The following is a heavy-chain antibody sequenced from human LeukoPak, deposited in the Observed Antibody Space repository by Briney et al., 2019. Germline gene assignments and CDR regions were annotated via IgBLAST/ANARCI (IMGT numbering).Heavy chain of an antibody. CDR2: ISSSGSTI. Sequence: GGSLRLSCAASGFTFSDYYMSWIRQAPGKGLEWVSYISSSGSTIYYADSVKGRFTISRDNAKNSLYLQMNSLRAEDTAVYYCARDQPGYDILTGYYLYNWFDPWGQGTLVTVSS. J-gene: IGHJ5*02. D-gene: IGHD3-9*01. V-gene: IGHV3-11*04. CDR3: ARDQPGYDILTGYYLYNWFDP. CDR1: GFTFSDYY.